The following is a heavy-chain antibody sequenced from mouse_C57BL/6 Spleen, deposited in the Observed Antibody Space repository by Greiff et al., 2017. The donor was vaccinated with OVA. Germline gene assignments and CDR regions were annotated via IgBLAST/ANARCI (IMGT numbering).Heavy chain of an antibody. D-gene: IGHD2-4*01. CDR1: GYTFTDYY. J-gene: IGHJ3*01. Sequence: EVQLKQSGPELVKPGASVKISCKASGYTFTDYYMNWVKQSHGKSLEWIGDINPNNGGTSYNQKFKGKATLTVDKSSSTAYMELRSLTSEDSAVYYCAKLSDYDGFAYWGQGTLVTVSA. V-gene: IGHV1-26*01. CDR3: AKLSDYDGFAY. CDR2: INPNNGGT.